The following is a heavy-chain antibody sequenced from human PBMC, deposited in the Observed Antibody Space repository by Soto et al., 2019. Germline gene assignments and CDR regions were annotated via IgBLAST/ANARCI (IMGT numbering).Heavy chain of an antibody. CDR1: GFTVSTNY. CDR2: IYSGGST. J-gene: IGHJ1*01. D-gene: IGHD6-13*01. V-gene: IGHV3-66*01. Sequence: EVQLVESGGGLVQPGGSLRLSYAASGFTVSTNYMSWVRQAPGKGLEWVSAIYSGGSTYYADSVKGRFTISRDNSNNALYLQMNSLRAEDTAVYYCARDGGSSSWFEYFQYWGQGSLVTVSS. CDR3: ARDGGSSSWFEYFQY.